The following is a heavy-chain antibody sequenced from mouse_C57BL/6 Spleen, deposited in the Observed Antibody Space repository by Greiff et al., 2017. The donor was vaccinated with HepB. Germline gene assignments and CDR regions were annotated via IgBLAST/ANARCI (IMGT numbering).Heavy chain of an antibody. D-gene: IGHD3-2*02. CDR1: GFTFSDYY. J-gene: IGHJ3*01. CDR2: INYDGSST. Sequence: EVKVVESEGGLVQPGSSMKLSCTASGFTFSDYYMAWVRQVPEKGLEWVANINYDGSSTYYLDSLKSRFIISRDNAKNILYLQMSSLKSEDTATYYCARVGSGYFAYWGQGTLVTVSA. CDR3: ARVGSGYFAY. V-gene: IGHV5-16*01.